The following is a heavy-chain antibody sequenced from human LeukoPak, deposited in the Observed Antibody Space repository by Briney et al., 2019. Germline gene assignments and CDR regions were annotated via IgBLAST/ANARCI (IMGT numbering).Heavy chain of an antibody. V-gene: IGHV3-69-1*01. J-gene: IGHJ3*02. CDR2: ISSSSTI. Sequence: GGSLRLSCAASGFTFDDYAMHWVRQAPGKGLEWVSYISSSSTIYYADSVKGRFTISRDNAKNSLYLQMNSLRAEDTAVYYCARGRSGSTGSADAFDIWGQGTMVTVSS. D-gene: IGHD1-26*01. CDR1: GFTFDDYA. CDR3: ARGRSGSTGSADAFDI.